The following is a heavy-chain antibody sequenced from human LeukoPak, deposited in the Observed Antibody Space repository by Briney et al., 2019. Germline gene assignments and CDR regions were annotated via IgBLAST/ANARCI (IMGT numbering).Heavy chain of an antibody. CDR1: GGTFSSYA. J-gene: IGHJ3*02. D-gene: IGHD3-16*01. CDR2: IIPILGIA. V-gene: IGHV1-69*04. Sequence: GASVKVSCKASGGTFSSYAISWVRQAPGQGLEWMGRIIPILGIANYAQKFQGRVTITADKSTSTAYMELSSLRSEDTAVYYCARVDPSWGDAFDIWGQGTMVTVSS. CDR3: ARVDPSWGDAFDI.